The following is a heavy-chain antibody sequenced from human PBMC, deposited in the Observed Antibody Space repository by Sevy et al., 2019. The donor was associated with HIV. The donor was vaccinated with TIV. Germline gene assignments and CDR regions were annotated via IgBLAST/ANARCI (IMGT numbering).Heavy chain of an antibody. Sequence: GGSLRLSCTASGFKFDDYAMHWVRQPPGKGLEWVSGITWDGGRTGYADSVKGRFIISRDNTKSSIYLQMNSLRAEDTALYYSAKDLRRGDILTGYLNYWGQGILVTVSS. CDR3: AKDLRRGDILTGYLNY. J-gene: IGHJ4*02. CDR2: ITWDGGRT. V-gene: IGHV3-9*01. CDR1: GFKFDDYA. D-gene: IGHD3-9*01.